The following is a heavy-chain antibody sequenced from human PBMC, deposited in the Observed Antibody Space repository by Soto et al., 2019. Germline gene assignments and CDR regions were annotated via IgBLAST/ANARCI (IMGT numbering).Heavy chain of an antibody. J-gene: IGHJ5*02. Sequence: PSETLSLTCSVSGGSISYNSYYWCWIRQPPGKGLEWVGGIFYTGTTYYSPSLKDRVTISVDTSKNSFSLNLTSVTAADTAVYYCARDDYKDGGNNWFDPWGQGTLVTVSS. D-gene: IGHD3-16*01. CDR2: IFYTGTT. CDR3: ARDDYKDGGNNWFDP. V-gene: IGHV4-39*02. CDR1: GGSISYNSYY.